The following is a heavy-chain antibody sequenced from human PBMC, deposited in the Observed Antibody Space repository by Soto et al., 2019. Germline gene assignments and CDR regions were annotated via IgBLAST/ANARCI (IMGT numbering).Heavy chain of an antibody. CDR2: IRSKSDGGTA. CDR3: ARGGWTKTGYYYGMDV. V-gene: IGHV3-15*01. Sequence: GGSLRLSCAASGFTFINAWMSWVRQAPGKGLEWVGRIRSKSDGGTADYAAPVKGRFTISRDDSKNTLYLQMNTLKTEDTAVYYCARGGWTKTGYYYGMDVWGQGTTVTVSS. CDR1: GFTFINAW. D-gene: IGHD3-3*01. J-gene: IGHJ6*02.